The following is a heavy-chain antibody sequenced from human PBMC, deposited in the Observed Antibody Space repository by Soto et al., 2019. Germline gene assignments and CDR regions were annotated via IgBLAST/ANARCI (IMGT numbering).Heavy chain of an antibody. Sequence: QVQLVQSGAEVKKPGASVKVSCKASGYTFTSYGISWVRQAPGQGLEWMGWISAYNGNINYAQKRQGRVTMSTDTSTSTAYMELRSLRSDDTAVYYCARDPGFVYPDPYYFDYWGQGTLVTVSS. J-gene: IGHJ4*02. V-gene: IGHV1-18*01. D-gene: IGHD2-2*02. CDR3: ARDPGFVYPDPYYFDY. CDR2: ISAYNGNI. CDR1: GYTFTSYG.